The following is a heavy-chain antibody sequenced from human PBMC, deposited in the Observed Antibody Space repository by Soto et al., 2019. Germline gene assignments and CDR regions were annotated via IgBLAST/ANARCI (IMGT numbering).Heavy chain of an antibody. CDR2: INPSGGST. J-gene: IGHJ4*02. V-gene: IGHV1-46*01. D-gene: IGHD3-9*01. Sequence: ASVKVSCKASGFTFTSNYMHWVRQAPGQGLEWMGIINPSGGSTSYAQKFQGRVTMTRDTSTSTVYMELNSLRAEDTAVYYCARDHGTSSSGLLIKGSDYWGQGTLVTVSS. CDR1: GFTFTSNY. CDR3: ARDHGTSSSGLLIKGSDY.